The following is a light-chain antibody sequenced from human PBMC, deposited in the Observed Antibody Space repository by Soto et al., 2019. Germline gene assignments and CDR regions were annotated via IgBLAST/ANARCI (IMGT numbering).Light chain of an antibody. J-gene: IGLJ1*01. CDR1: SSNIGITS. V-gene: IGLV1-51*02. Sequence: QSVLTQPPSVSAAPGQKVTISCSGSSSNIGITSVSWYQQLPEAAPKLLIYENDKRPSGIPDRFSGSKSGTSATLGITGLQTGDEADYYCGTWDSSLSADVFGTGTQLTVL. CDR2: END. CDR3: GTWDSSLSADV.